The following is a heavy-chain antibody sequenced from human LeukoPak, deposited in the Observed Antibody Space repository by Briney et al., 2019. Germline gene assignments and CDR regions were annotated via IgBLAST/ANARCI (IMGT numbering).Heavy chain of an antibody. Sequence: GGSLRLSCAASGFAFNTYAMHWVRQAPGQGLEWVALIWHDGSHKFYSNSVRGQFTISRDNSKNTVSLQMNNLRPEDTAVYYCAREIFGSGSYPDLWGQGTLVTVSS. V-gene: IGHV3-33*01. CDR3: AREIFGSGSYPDL. CDR1: GFAFNTYA. D-gene: IGHD3-10*01. J-gene: IGHJ5*02. CDR2: IWHDGSHK.